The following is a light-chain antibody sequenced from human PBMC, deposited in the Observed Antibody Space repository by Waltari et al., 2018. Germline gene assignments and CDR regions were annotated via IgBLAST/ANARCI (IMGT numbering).Light chain of an antibody. CDR2: DVS. CDR3: SSYTSTSTLV. J-gene: IGLJ1*01. V-gene: IGLV2-14*03. Sequence: QSALTQPASVSGSPGQSTTISCTGTSRAVGGYDYVSWYQPHPGQAPQLLIFDVSYRPSGVSTRFSGSKSGNTASLTISGLQAEDEADYSCSSYTSTSTLVFGSGTKVTVL. CDR1: SRAVGGYDY.